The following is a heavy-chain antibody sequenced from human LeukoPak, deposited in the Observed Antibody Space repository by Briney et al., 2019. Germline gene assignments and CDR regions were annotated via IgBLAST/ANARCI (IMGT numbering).Heavy chain of an antibody. V-gene: IGHV4-59*01. CDR3: ARAPPYDFWSGYPMDV. J-gene: IGHJ6*04. D-gene: IGHD3-3*01. Sequence: SGSTNYNPSLKSRVTISVDTSKNQFSLKLSSVTAADTAVYYCARAPPYDFWSGYPMDVWGKGTTVTVSS. CDR2: SGST.